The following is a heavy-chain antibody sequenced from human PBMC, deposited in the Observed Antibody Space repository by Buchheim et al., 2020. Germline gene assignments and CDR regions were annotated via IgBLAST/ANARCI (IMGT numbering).Heavy chain of an antibody. D-gene: IGHD1-7*01. CDR2: IGVGGDT. J-gene: IGHJ6*02. Sequence: EVQLVESGGGLVEPGGSLRLSCAASGFTFSNYEMHCVRQVIGKGLEWVSTIGVGGDTYYPGSVKGRFTISRANAKNSLYLQMNSLRAGDTAVYYCSRGAGELELRTMDVWGQGTT. V-gene: IGHV3-13*04. CDR1: GFTFSNYE. CDR3: SRGAGELELRTMDV.